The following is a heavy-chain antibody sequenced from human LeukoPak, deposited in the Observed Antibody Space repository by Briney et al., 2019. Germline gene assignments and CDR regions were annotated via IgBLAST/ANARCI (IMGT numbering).Heavy chain of an antibody. CDR3: ARGGYYDSSGYHVWDY. V-gene: IGHV3-53*05. D-gene: IGHD3-22*01. Sequence: GGSLRLSCAASGFTVSSNYMSWVRQAPGKGLEWVSVIYSGGSTYYADSVKGRFTISRDNSKNTLYLQMSSLRAEDTAVYYCARGGYYDSSGYHVWDYWGQGTLVTVSS. CDR2: IYSGGST. J-gene: IGHJ4*02. CDR1: GFTVSSNY.